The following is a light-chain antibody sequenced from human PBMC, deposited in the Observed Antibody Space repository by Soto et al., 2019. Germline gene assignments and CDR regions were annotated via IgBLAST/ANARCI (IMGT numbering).Light chain of an antibody. CDR3: NSYTSNNTYV. J-gene: IGLJ1*01. CDR1: SSDVGAFNY. CDR2: DVS. V-gene: IGLV2-14*03. Sequence: QSALTQPASVSGSPGQAITISCSGTSSDVGAFNYVSWYQQHPGKAPKLMIYDVSNRPSGVSNRFSGSKSGNTASLTISGLRAEDEADYYCNSYTSNNTYVFATGTKVTVL.